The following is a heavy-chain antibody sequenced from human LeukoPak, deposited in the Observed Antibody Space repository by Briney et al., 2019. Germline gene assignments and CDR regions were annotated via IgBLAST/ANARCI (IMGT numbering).Heavy chain of an antibody. CDR3: VREGPESAGNY. CDR2: INHSGST. Sequence: SETLSLTCAVYGGSFSGYYWSWIRQPPGKGLEWIGEINHSGSTNYNPSLKSRVTISVDTSKNQFSLKLSSVTAADTAVYYCVREGPESAGNYWGQGTLVTVSS. CDR1: GGSFSGYY. V-gene: IGHV4-34*01. D-gene: IGHD1-1*01. J-gene: IGHJ4*02.